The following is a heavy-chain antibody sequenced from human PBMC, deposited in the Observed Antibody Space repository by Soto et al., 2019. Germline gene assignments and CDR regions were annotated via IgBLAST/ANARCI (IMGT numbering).Heavy chain of an antibody. CDR2: IIPIFGTA. CDR3: ARSITMVRGVISRYGMDV. CDR1: GGTFSSYA. J-gene: IGHJ6*02. Sequence: SVKVSCKASGGTFSSYAVSWVRQAPGQGLEWMGGIIPIFGTANYAQKFQGRVTITADESTSTAYMELSSLRSEDTAVYYCARSITMVRGVISRYGMDVWGQGTTVTVSS. V-gene: IGHV1-69*13. D-gene: IGHD3-10*01.